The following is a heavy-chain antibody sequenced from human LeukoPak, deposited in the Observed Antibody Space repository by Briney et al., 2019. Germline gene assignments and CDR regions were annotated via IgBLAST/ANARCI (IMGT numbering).Heavy chain of an antibody. V-gene: IGHV3-23*01. CDR1: GFTFSSYA. CDR3: AKDGTTTITFDY. CDR2: ISGSGGST. D-gene: IGHD1-1*01. J-gene: IGHJ4*02. Sequence: QSGGSLRLSCAASGFTFSSYAMSWVRQAPGKGLEYVSVISGSGGSTHYRDSVKGRFTIPRDNSKNTLYLQMNSLRVEDTAVYYCAKDGTTTITFDYWGQGTLVTVSS.